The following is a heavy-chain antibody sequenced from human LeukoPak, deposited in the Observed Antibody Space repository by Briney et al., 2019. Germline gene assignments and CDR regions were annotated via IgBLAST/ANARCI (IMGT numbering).Heavy chain of an antibody. D-gene: IGHD6-13*01. Sequence: SETLSLTCAVYGGSFSDYYWSWIRQPPGKGLEWIGYIYYSGSTNYNPSLKSRLTISVDTSKNQFSLKLSSVTAADTAVYYCARTTEAHSWRTRYYDYYMDVWGKGTTVAVSS. CDR3: ARTTEAHSWRTRYYDYYMDV. CDR1: GGSFSDYY. CDR2: IYYSGST. J-gene: IGHJ6*03. V-gene: IGHV4-59*01.